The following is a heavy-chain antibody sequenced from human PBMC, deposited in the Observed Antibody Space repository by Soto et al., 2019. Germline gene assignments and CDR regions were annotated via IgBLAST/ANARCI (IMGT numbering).Heavy chain of an antibody. CDR2: IYYSGST. CDR1: GGSISSGDYY. V-gene: IGHV4-30-4*01. CDR3: ARAGIPHNWFDP. J-gene: IGHJ5*02. Sequence: SETLSLTCTVSGGSISSGDYYWSWIRQPPGKGLEWIGYIYYSGSTYYNPSLKSRVTISVDTSKNQFSLKLSSVTAADTAVYYCARAGIPHNWFDPWGQGTLVTVSS. D-gene: IGHD2-2*01.